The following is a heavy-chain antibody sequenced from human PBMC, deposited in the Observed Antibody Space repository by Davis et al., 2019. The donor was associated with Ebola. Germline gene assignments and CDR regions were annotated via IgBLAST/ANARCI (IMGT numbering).Heavy chain of an antibody. CDR1: VITFSSYA. V-gene: IGHV3-23*01. CDR3: AKELGSYNYYYVMDV. CDR2: ISGRGGNT. Sequence: GESLKTPCPDPVITFSSYAMTLVRQAPGKGLEWVSTISGRGGNTYYADSVRGSFTISRDNSKTKLYLQMNRLRAEDTAVYYCAKELGSYNYYYVMDVWGQGTTVTVSS. D-gene: IGHD1-26*01. J-gene: IGHJ6*02.